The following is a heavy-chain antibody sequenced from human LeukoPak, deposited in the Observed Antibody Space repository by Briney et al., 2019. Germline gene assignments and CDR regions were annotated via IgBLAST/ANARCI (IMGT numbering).Heavy chain of an antibody. CDR1: GGSMTRYY. Sequence: PSETLSLTCTVSGGSMTRYYWNWIRQPPGKGLEWIGYIYYSGSTNYNPSLKSRVTISVDTSKNQFSLKLSSVTAADTAVYYCARAEYSSSLTVHYWGQGTLVTVSS. CDR2: IYYSGST. D-gene: IGHD6-6*01. J-gene: IGHJ4*02. V-gene: IGHV4-59*01. CDR3: ARAEYSSSLTVHY.